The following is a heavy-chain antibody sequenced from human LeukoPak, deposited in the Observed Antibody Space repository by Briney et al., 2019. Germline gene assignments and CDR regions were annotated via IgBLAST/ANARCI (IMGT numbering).Heavy chain of an antibody. CDR1: GFTFSSYG. CDR2: ISSSGSTI. V-gene: IGHV3-48*04. Sequence: GRSLRLSCAASGFTFSSYGMHWVRQAPGKGLEWVSYISSSGSTIYYADSVKGRFSISRDNAKNSLYLQMNSLRAEDTAVYHCARGGMVIGYWGQGTLVTVSS. J-gene: IGHJ4*02. CDR3: ARGGMVIGY. D-gene: IGHD3-22*01.